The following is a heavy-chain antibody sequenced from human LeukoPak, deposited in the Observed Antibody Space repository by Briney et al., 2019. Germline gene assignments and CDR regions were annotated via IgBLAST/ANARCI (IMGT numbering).Heavy chain of an antibody. D-gene: IGHD6-6*01. J-gene: IGHJ4*02. CDR1: GGSFSGYY. Sequence: SETLSLTCAVYGGSFSGYYWSWIRQPPGKGLEWIGEINHSGSTNYNPSLKGRVTISVDTSKNQFSLKLSSVTAADTAVYYCARGGGIAARRSPLDYWGQGTLVTVSS. CDR3: ARGGGIAARRSPLDY. CDR2: INHSGST. V-gene: IGHV4-34*01.